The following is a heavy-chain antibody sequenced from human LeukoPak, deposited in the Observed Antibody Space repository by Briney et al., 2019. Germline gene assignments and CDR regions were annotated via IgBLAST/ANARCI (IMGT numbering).Heavy chain of an antibody. CDR3: AREGLLGSGQDWFDP. J-gene: IGHJ5*02. V-gene: IGHV4-59*01. Sequence: SETLSLTCTVSGGSISNYYRSWIRQPPGKGLEWIGYIYYSGSTNYNPSLKSRVTISVDTSKNQFSLKLSSVTAADTAVYYCAREGLLGSGQDWFDPWGQGTLVTVSS. CDR1: GGSISNYY. D-gene: IGHD3-10*01. CDR2: IYYSGST.